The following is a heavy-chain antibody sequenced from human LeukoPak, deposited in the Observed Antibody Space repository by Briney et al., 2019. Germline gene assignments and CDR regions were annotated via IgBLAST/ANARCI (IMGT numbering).Heavy chain of an antibody. V-gene: IGHV3-7*01. CDR3: TRDPIQGVRVYYGMDV. CDR2: VNQDGRLI. J-gene: IGHJ6*02. CDR1: GLTFSSHW. Sequence: GGSLRLSCAASGLTFSSHWMSWVRQAPEKGPEWVANVNQDGRLIYYLQSVKGRFTISRDNAKNSLHLQMNSLRVEDTAVYYCTRDPIQGVRVYYGMDVWGQGTTVTVSS.